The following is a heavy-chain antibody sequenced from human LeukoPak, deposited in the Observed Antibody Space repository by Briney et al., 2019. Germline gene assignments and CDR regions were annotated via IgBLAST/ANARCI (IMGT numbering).Heavy chain of an antibody. V-gene: IGHV3-21*01. CDR1: GFTFSSYS. Sequence: PGGSLRLSCAASGFTFSSYSMNGVRQAAGKGLEWVSSISSSSSYIYYADSVKGRFTISRDNAKNSLYLQMNSLRAEDTAVYYCARATIKAFDIWGQGTMVTVSS. CDR2: ISSSSSYI. J-gene: IGHJ3*02. D-gene: IGHD5-12*01. CDR3: ARATIKAFDI.